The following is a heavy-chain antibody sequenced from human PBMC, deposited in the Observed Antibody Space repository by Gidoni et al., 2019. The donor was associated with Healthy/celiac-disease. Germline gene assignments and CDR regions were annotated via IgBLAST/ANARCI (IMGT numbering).Heavy chain of an antibody. D-gene: IGHD6-13*01. CDR3: ARPLQLGGDWYFDL. J-gene: IGHJ2*01. V-gene: IGHV3-21*01. Sequence: EVQLVESGGGLVKPGGSLSLSCAASGFTFSSYSMNWVRQAPGKGLEWVSSISSSSSYIYYADSVKGRFTISRDNAKNSLYLQMNSLRAEDTAVYYCARPLQLGGDWYFDLWGRGTLVTVSS. CDR1: GFTFSSYS. CDR2: ISSSSSYI.